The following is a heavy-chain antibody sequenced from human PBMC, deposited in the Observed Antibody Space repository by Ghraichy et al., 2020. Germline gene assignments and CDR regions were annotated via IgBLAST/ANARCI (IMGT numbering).Heavy chain of an antibody. CDR2: TYYESKWYN. CDR1: GDSVSSNNVA. V-gene: IGHV6-1*01. Sequence: SQTLSLTSAISGDSVSSNNVAWNWIRQSPSRGLEWLGRTYYESKWYNDYAVSVRSRITVNPDTSKNQISLQLNSLTPEDTAVYYCARGHNSAFDIWGQGTMVTVSS. CDR3: ARGHNSAFDI. D-gene: IGHD2/OR15-2a*01. J-gene: IGHJ3*02.